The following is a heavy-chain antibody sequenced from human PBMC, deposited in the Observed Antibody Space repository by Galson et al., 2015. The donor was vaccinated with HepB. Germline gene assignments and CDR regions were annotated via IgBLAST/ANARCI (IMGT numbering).Heavy chain of an antibody. J-gene: IGHJ4*02. CDR1: GYTFTGYY. Sequence: SVKVSCKASGYTFTGYYIQWVRQAPGQGLEWVGLINPKSGGTKFAQKFQGRVTMTRDSSISTAYIELRRLRSDDTAIYYCARGEDLIVVVPAAKDYWGQGAVSTVSS. V-gene: IGHV1-2*06. D-gene: IGHD2-15*01. CDR3: ARGEDLIVVVPAAKDY. CDR2: INPKSGGT.